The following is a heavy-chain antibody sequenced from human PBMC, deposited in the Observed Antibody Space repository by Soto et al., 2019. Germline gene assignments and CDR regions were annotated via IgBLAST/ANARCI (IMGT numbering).Heavy chain of an antibody. J-gene: IGHJ4*02. Sequence: SQTLSLTCAISGDSVSSNSAAWNWIRRSPSRGLEWLGRTYYRSKWYNDYAISVKSRITINPDTSKNQFSLQLNSVTPDDTAVYYCSRGFKTNFDYWGQGTLVTVSS. V-gene: IGHV6-1*01. CDR3: SRGFKTNFDY. CDR2: TYYRSKWYN. CDR1: GDSVSSNSAA.